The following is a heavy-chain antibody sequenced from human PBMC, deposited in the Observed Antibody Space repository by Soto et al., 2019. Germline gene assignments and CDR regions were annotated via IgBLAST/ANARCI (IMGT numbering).Heavy chain of an antibody. V-gene: IGHV1-3*01. CDR2: INAGNGNT. J-gene: IGHJ4*02. Sequence: QVQLVQSGAEVKKPGASVKVSCKASGYTFTSYAIHWVRQAPRQRLEWMGWINAGNGNTKYSQKFQERVTITRDTSASTAYMELSSLRSEDTAVYYCARDLGGWPDYWGQGTLVTVSS. CDR1: GYTFTSYA. D-gene: IGHD6-19*01. CDR3: ARDLGGWPDY.